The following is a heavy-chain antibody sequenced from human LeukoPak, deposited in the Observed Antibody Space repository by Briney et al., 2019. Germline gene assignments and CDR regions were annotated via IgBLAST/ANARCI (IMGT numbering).Heavy chain of an antibody. D-gene: IGHD3-3*01. CDR2: FSGTGGYT. V-gene: IGHV3-23*01. CDR1: GFTFSSYA. Sequence: PGGSLRLSCAASGFTFSSYAMSWVRQTPGKGLEWVSAFSGTGGYTHYADSVKGRFTISGDNSKNTLFLQMNSLRVDDTAVYYCARVDGIWRPNWYFDLWGRGTLVTVSS. J-gene: IGHJ2*01. CDR3: ARVDGIWRPNWYFDL.